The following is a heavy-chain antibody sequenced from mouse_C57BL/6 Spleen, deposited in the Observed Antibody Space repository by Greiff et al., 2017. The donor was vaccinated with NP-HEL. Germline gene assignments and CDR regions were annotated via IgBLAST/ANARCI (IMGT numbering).Heavy chain of an antibody. Sequence: QVQLKQPGAELVRPGSSVKLSCKASGYTFTSYWMDWVKQRPGQGLEWIGNIYPSDSETHYNQKFKEKATLTVDKSSSTAYMQLSSLTSEDSAVYYCARCGPYYAMDYWGQGTSVTVSS. CDR3: ARCGPYYAMDY. V-gene: IGHV1-61*01. CDR2: IYPSDSET. J-gene: IGHJ4*01. CDR1: GYTFTSYW.